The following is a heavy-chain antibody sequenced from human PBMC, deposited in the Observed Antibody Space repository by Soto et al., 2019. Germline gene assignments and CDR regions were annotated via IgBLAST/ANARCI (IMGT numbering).Heavy chain of an antibody. D-gene: IGHD3-10*01. CDR1: GFTFSSYG. V-gene: IGHV3-33*01. CDR2: IWYDGSNK. CDR3: ARGNEGGITMVLGVIMHAYHYGMDV. Sequence: PGGSLRLSCAASGFTFSSYGMHWVRQAPGKGLEWVAVIWYDGSNKYYADSVKGRFTISRDNSKNTLYLQMNSLRAEDTAVYYCARGNEGGITMVLGVIMHAYHYGMDVWGQGTTVTVSS. J-gene: IGHJ6*02.